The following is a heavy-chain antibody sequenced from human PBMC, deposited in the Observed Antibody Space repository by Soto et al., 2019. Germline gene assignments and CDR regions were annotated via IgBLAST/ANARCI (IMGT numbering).Heavy chain of an antibody. CDR1: GGTFRTSA. Sequence: GASVKVSCKTSGGTFRTSAISWVRQAPGQGLEWMGGIMPVFSTPDYAQKFQGRVTITADESTGTVYMELSSLRSEDTAVYYCARDKDRQQLGGNYYYIMDVWGQGTTVTVSS. CDR3: ARDKDRQQLGGNYYYIMDV. J-gene: IGHJ6*01. V-gene: IGHV1-69*13. CDR2: IMPVFSTP. D-gene: IGHD3-3*02.